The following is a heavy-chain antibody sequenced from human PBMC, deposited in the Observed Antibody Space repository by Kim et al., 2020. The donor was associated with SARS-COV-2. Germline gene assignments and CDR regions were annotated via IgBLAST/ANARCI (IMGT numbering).Heavy chain of an antibody. Sequence: ASVKVSCKASGYTFTNYRIHWVRQAPGQKLEWMAWINCGNGDTNYSQRSQGRVTITRDTSAATDYMELSSLISEDTAVYYCTRGAGGWLDPWGQGTLVTVSS. CDR2: INCGNGDT. CDR3: TRGAGGWLDP. V-gene: IGHV1-3*01. CDR1: GYTFTNYR. J-gene: IGHJ5*02. D-gene: IGHD6-13*01.